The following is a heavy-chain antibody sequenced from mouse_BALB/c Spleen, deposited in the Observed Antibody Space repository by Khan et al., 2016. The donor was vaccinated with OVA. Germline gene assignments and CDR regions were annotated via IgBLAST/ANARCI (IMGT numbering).Heavy chain of an antibody. CDR1: GYSITRGYG. CDR3: AGTTRIKY. J-gene: IGHJ2*01. CDR2: ISYSGST. D-gene: IGHD2-12*01. Sequence: EVQLQESGPGLVKPSQSLSLTCTVTGYSITRGYGWNWIRQFPGNKLAWLGYISYSGSTNYNPSLKSRIFNTRDTSKKQYLLQLNSVTTEDPATYYCAGTTRIKYWGQGNPLAVST. V-gene: IGHV3-2*02.